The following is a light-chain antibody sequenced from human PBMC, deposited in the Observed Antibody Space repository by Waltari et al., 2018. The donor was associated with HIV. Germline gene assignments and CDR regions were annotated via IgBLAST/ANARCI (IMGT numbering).Light chain of an antibody. J-gene: IGLJ6*01. CDR2: GVV. CDR1: SGDSGSFNF. Sequence: QSVLTQPASVSGLAGQSITIPCGGRSGDSGSFNFVSWYYSRPSQAPRLIVYGVVSRSSWVSVRFFGSMTDNTAYLTLCGLKSEDVGIYYCCSDSRGGDSYVFG. CDR3: CSDSRGGDSYV. V-gene: IGLV2-14*01.